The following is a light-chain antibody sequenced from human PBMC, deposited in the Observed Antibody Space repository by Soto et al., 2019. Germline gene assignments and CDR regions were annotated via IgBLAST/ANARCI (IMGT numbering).Light chain of an antibody. J-gene: IGLJ1*01. CDR1: SSDVGASDY. Sequence: QSALTQPPSASGSPGQSVAISCTGTSSDVGASDYVSWYQQHSGKAPKLLLYEVNKRPSGVPDRFSGSKSGNTASLTVSAFQADDEADYYCLSHSGSSNVLGTGTKLTVL. CDR3: LSHSGSSNV. CDR2: EVN. V-gene: IGLV2-8*01.